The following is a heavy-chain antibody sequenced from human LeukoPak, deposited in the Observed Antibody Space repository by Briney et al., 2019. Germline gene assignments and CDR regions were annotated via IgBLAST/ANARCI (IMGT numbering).Heavy chain of an antibody. CDR3: AKSRNFYFYFMEV. CDR2: ISGSDYT. Sequence: PGGSLRLSCAASGFTFSSYEMNWVRQAPGKGLEWVSGISGSDYTDHADSVKGRFTISRDNSKNTLYLQMNSLRAEDTALYYCAKSRNFYFYFMEVSGRGTKVTISS. V-gene: IGHV3-23*01. J-gene: IGHJ6*03. CDR1: GFTFSSYE.